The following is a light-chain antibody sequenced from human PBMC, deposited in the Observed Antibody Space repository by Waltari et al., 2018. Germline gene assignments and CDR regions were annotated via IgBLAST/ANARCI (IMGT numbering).Light chain of an antibody. Sequence: QSVLTQPPSASGTPGQRVTNSCSGSRSNIGSNYVYWYQPLPGTAPNILIYRNNQRPSGVPGRFSGSNSDTSASLAISGLRSEDEADYYCAAWDTSLSAWLFGGGTKVTVL. CDR2: RNN. J-gene: IGLJ3*02. V-gene: IGLV1-47*01. CDR1: RSNIGSNY. CDR3: AAWDTSLSAWL.